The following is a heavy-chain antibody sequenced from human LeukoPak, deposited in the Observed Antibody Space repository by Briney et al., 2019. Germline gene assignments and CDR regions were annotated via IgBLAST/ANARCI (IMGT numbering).Heavy chain of an antibody. CDR2: ISYDGSNK. Sequence: GGSLRLSCAASGFTFSSYAMHWVRQAPGKGLEWVAVISYDGSNKYYADSVKGRFTISRDNSQNTLYLQMNSLRAEDTAVYYCARVTYYDFWSGYPRVYFDYWGQGTLVTVSS. CDR3: ARVTYYDFWSGYPRVYFDY. D-gene: IGHD3-3*01. CDR1: GFTFSSYA. V-gene: IGHV3-30-3*01. J-gene: IGHJ4*02.